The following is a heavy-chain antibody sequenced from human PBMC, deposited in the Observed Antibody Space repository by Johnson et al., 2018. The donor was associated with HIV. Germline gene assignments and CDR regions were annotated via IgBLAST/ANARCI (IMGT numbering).Heavy chain of an antibody. CDR1: GFTFSSYW. J-gene: IGHJ3*02. V-gene: IGHV3-66*01. Sequence: VQLVESGGGLVQPGGSLRLSCAASGFTFSSYWMTWVRQAPGKGLEWVSVIYSGGSTYYADSVKGRFTISRDDSKNTLYLQMNRLTAEDTAVYYCARAPGFSRAFDIWGQGTMVTVSS. CDR2: IYSGGST. CDR3: ARAPGFSRAFDI. D-gene: IGHD3-10*01.